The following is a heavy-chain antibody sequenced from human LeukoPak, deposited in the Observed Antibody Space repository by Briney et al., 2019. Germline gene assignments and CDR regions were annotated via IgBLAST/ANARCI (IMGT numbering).Heavy chain of an antibody. Sequence: GSSVKVSCKASGGTFSSYAISWVRQAPGQGLEWMGWISAYNGNTNYAQKLQGRVTMTTDTSTSTAYMELRSLRSDDTAVYYCARDDSADYWGQGTLVTVSS. J-gene: IGHJ4*02. CDR2: ISAYNGNT. CDR1: GGTFSSYA. D-gene: IGHD3-22*01. CDR3: ARDDSADY. V-gene: IGHV1-18*01.